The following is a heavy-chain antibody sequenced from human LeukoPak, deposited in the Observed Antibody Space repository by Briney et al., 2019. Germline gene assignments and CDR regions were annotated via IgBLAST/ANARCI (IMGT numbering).Heavy chain of an antibody. CDR2: IYYSGST. D-gene: IGHD3-22*01. V-gene: IGHV4-39*01. CDR3: ARHIAPNDSSGYKSDY. Sequence: SETLSLTCTVSGGSISSSSYYWGWIRQPPGKGLEWIGSIYYSGSTYYNPSLKSRVTISVDTSKNQFSLKLSSVTAADTAVYYCARHIAPNDSSGYKSDYWGQGTLVTVSS. J-gene: IGHJ4*02. CDR1: GGSISSSSYY.